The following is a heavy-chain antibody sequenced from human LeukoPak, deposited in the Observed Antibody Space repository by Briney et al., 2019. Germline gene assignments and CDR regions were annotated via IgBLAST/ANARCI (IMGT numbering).Heavy chain of an antibody. CDR1: AYTFTSFG. CDR2: ISAYNGNT. Sequence: ASVKVSCKASAYTFTSFGISWVRQAPGQGLEWMVWISAYNGNTTSAQKLQGRVTMTTDTSTSTAYMELRSLRSADTAVYYCARDRMVREIVWPFDYWCQGTLVTVSS. D-gene: IGHD3-10*01. V-gene: IGHV1-18*01. J-gene: IGHJ4*02. CDR3: ARDRMVREIVWPFDY.